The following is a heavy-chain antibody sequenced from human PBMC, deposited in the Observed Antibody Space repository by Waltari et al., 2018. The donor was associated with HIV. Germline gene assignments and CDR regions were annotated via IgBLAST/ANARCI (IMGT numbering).Heavy chain of an antibody. CDR3: TNPDGYYGGGGGPFAI. V-gene: IGHV3-9*01. D-gene: IGHD3-16*01. J-gene: IGHJ3*02. CDR2: ISWNSDSR. CDR1: NLILSDYA. Sequence: EVRLVQSGGGLVQPGRSLRLYCAASNLILSDYAMYWVRQTPGKGLELVSGISWNSDSRDYADSVKDRFIISRDNARNSLYLQMNSLRAEDTAFYYCTNPDGYYGGGGGPFAIWGQGTMVTVSS.